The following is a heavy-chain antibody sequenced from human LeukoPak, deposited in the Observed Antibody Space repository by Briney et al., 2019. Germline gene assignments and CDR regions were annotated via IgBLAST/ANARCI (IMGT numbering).Heavy chain of an antibody. CDR2: IYSGGST. Sequence: GGSLRLSCAASGFTFSTYSMSWVRQAPRKGLEWVSVIYSGGSTYYADSVKGRFTIFRDNSKNTLYLQMNSLRAEDTAVYYCARDARSGPYYYYGMDVWGQGTTVTVSS. V-gene: IGHV3-53*01. J-gene: IGHJ6*02. D-gene: IGHD3-10*01. CDR1: GFTFSTYS. CDR3: ARDARSGPYYYYGMDV.